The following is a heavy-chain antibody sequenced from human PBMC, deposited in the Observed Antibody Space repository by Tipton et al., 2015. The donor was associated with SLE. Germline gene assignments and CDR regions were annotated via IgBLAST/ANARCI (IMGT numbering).Heavy chain of an antibody. D-gene: IGHD5-12*01. CDR2: IYYRGGT. V-gene: IGHV4-39*07. J-gene: IGHJ5*02. CDR3: AKVDGATGRDA. Sequence: TLSLTCTVSGVSISSENYYWGWIRQPPGKGLEWIGSIYYRGGTHYNPSLKSRVTVSMDTSKNQFSLKVNSVTAADTAVYYCAKVDGATGRDAWGQGTLVTVSS. CDR1: GVSISSENYY.